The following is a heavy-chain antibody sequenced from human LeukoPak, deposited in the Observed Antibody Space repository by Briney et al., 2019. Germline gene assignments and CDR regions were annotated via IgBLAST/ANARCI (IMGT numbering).Heavy chain of an antibody. Sequence: GALRLSCAASGFTFSSYGMSWVRQAPGKGLEWVSAISGSGGSTYYADSVKGRFTISRDNSKNTLYLQMNSLRAEDTAVYYCAKDSHYYDSGWIDYWGQGTLVTVSS. D-gene: IGHD3-22*01. CDR1: GFTFSSYG. J-gene: IGHJ4*02. CDR2: ISGSGGST. V-gene: IGHV3-23*01. CDR3: AKDSHYYDSGWIDY.